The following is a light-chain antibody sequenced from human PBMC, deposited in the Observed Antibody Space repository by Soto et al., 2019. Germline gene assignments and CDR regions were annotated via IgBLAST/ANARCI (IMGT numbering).Light chain of an antibody. CDR2: KVS. J-gene: IGLJ1*01. V-gene: IGLV2-14*01. Sequence: QSALTQPASVSGSPGQSITISCTGTSSDVGGYNYVSWYQQHPGKAPKLMIYKVSNRPSGVSNRFSGSKSGNTASLTISGLQAEDEADYYCSSFRSGSTLFGTGTKVTVL. CDR3: SSFRSGSTL. CDR1: SSDVGGYNY.